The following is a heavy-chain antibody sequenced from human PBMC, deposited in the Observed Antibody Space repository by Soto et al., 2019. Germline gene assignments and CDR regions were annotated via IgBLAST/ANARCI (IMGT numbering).Heavy chain of an antibody. V-gene: IGHV4-31*03. CDR3: ARGSSIAGLYYGMDV. J-gene: IGHJ6*02. D-gene: IGHD6-6*01. CDR2: NYYSGIT. Sequence: QVQLPGSGPGLVKPSQTLSLTCTVSGGSLSRGGYYWTLVRPAPRKGLEWIGYNYYSGITYYNPSLKSRVTISLDTSKNQFSLKLSSVTAADTAVYYCARGSSIAGLYYGMDVWGQGTTVTVSS. CDR1: GGSLSRGGYY.